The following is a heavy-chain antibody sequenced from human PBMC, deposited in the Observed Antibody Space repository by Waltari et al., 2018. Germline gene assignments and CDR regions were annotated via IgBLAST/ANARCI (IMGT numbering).Heavy chain of an antibody. D-gene: IGHD3-3*01. CDR3: ARGIFGVALDY. J-gene: IGHJ4*02. V-gene: IGHV3-21*01. CDR2: ISSSSSYR. CDR1: GFTFSSYS. Sequence: EVQLVESGGGLVKPGGSLRLSCAASGFTFSSYSLNWVRQAPGKGVEGVSSISSSSSYRYYADSVKGRFTISRDNAKNSLYLQMNSLRAEDTAVYYCARGIFGVALDYWGQGTLVTVSS.